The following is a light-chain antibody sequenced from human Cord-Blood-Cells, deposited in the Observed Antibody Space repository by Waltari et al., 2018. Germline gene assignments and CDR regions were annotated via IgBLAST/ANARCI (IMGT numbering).Light chain of an antibody. Sequence: QSALTQPASVSGSPGQSITISCTGTSSDVGGYNYVSWYQQHPVKAPKLMLYDVSNRPSGVSNRVSGSKSGNTASRTISGLQAEDEADYYCSSYTSSSTYDFGTGTKVTV. CDR3: SSYTSSSTYD. CDR2: DVS. CDR1: SSDVGGYNY. V-gene: IGLV2-14*03. J-gene: IGLJ1*01.